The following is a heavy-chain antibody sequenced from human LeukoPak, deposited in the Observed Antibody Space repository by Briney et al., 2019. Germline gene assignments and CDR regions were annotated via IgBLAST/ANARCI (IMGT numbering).Heavy chain of an antibody. D-gene: IGHD5-24*01. CDR2: LYPGDSDT. J-gene: IGHJ6*03. CDR1: GYSFTSYW. V-gene: IGHV5-51*01. Sequence: GESLKISCKGSGYSFTSYWIGWVRQMPGKGLEWMGILYPGDSDTRYSPSFQGQVTISADRSISTAYLQWSSLKASDTAMYYCARLFRDGYNSFSAYYYYYMDVWGKGTTVTVSS. CDR3: ARLFRDGYNSFSAYYYYYMDV.